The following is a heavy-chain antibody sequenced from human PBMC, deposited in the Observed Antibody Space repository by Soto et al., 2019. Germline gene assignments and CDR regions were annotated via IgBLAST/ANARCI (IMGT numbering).Heavy chain of an antibody. CDR3: ASFRGSYGLDV. J-gene: IGHJ6*02. Sequence: QVQLVQSGAEVKKPGSSVKVSCKASGGTFSSYTISWVRQPLGQGLEWMGSIIHILGIANYAQKFRGRATITADKSTSTAYMELSSLIPVDTAMNCCASFRGSYGLDVWGQGTAVTVSS. V-gene: IGHV1-69*02. CDR1: GGTFSSYT. D-gene: IGHD3-10*01. CDR2: IIHILGIA.